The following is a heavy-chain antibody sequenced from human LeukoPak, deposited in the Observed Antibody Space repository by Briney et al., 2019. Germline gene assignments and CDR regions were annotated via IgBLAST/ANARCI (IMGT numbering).Heavy chain of an antibody. J-gene: IGHJ5*02. D-gene: IGHD2-2*01. Sequence: GGSLRLSGAASGFTFSSYSMNWVRQAPGKGLEWVSSISSSSSYIYYADSVKGRFTISRDNAKNSLYLQMNSLRAEDTAVYYCARSHDCSSTSCQIGWFDPWGQGTLVTVSS. CDR1: GFTFSSYS. CDR3: ARSHDCSSTSCQIGWFDP. V-gene: IGHV3-21*01. CDR2: ISSSSSYI.